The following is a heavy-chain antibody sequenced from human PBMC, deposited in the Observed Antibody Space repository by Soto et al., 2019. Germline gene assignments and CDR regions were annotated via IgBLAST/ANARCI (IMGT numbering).Heavy chain of an antibody. CDR2: ISSSSSYM. D-gene: IGHD5-18*01. J-gene: IGHJ6*02. CDR3: ARDKNSHDTRYSYDGMDA. Sequence: XGSLRLSCAAAGFTFSSYRMNWFRQAPGRGLEWVSSISSSSSYMCYADSVKGRFTISRDNAKNSLYLQMNSLRAEDTAGYYCARDKNSHDTRYSYDGMDAWGQGNTVTVSS. V-gene: IGHV3-21*01. CDR1: GFTFSSYR.